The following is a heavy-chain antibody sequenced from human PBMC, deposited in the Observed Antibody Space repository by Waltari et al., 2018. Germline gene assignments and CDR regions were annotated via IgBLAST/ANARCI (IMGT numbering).Heavy chain of an antibody. D-gene: IGHD3-10*01. J-gene: IGHJ6*02. CDR3: AKEVTMVRGGYYYGMDV. CDR1: GFTFSSYA. Sequence: EVQLLESGGGLVQPGGSLRLSCAASGFTFSSYAMSWVRQAPGKGLEWVSAISGRGGSTYDADAVKGRFTISRDNSKNTLYLQMNSLRAEDTAVYYCAKEVTMVRGGYYYGMDVWGQGTTVTVSS. CDR2: ISGRGGST. V-gene: IGHV3-23*01.